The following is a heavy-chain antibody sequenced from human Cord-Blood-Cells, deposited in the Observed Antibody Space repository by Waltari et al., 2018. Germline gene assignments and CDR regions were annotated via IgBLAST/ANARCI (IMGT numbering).Heavy chain of an antibody. Sequence: QVQLVQSGAEVKKPGSSVKVSCKASGGTFSSYAISWVRPDPGQGLEWMGRVIPVRGISNYAQKFQGRVTITADNSTSTAYVELSSLRSEDTAVYYGASEGRGAYGLYYYYYMDVWGKGTTVTVSS. CDR2: VIPVRGIS. J-gene: IGHJ6*03. CDR3: ASEGRGAYGLYYYYYMDV. D-gene: IGHD2-15*01. V-gene: IGHV1-69*09. CDR1: GGTFSSYA.